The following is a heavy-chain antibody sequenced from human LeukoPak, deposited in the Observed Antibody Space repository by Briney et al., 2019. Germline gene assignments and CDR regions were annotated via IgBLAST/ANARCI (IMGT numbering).Heavy chain of an antibody. Sequence: PGGSLRLSCAASGFTFSSYSMNWVRQAPGKGLEWVSAISGSGGSTYYADSVKGRFTISRDNSKNTLYLQMNSLRAEDTAVYYCARPPSFYGPFDYWGQGTLATVSS. CDR2: ISGSGGST. D-gene: IGHD2-2*01. CDR3: ARPPSFYGPFDY. V-gene: IGHV3-23*01. J-gene: IGHJ4*02. CDR1: GFTFSSYS.